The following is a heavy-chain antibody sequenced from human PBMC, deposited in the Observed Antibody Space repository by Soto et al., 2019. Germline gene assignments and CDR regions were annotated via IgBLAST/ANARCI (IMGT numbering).Heavy chain of an antibody. J-gene: IGHJ5*02. CDR3: ARVLFRVGDLSSWLYDP. D-gene: IGHD3-10*01. V-gene: IGHV1-18*01. CDR1: GYTFTSYG. CDR2: ISAYNGNT. Sequence: GASVKVSCKASGYTFTSYGISWVRQAPGQGLEWMGWISAYNGNTNYAQKLQGRVTMTTDTSTSTAYMELRSLRSDDTAVYYCARVLFRVGDLSSWLYDPSAQGTFVPVSS.